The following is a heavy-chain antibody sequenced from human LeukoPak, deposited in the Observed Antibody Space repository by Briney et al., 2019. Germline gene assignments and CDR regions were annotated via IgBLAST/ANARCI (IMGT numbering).Heavy chain of an antibody. CDR1: GGSISSGGYY. D-gene: IGHD3-3*01. CDR3: ARGRITIFAVVNFDY. V-gene: IGHV4-31*03. J-gene: IGHJ4*02. CDR2: IYYSGST. Sequence: SQTLSLTCTVSGGSISSGGYYWSWIRQHPGKGLEWIGYIYYSGSTYYNPSLKSRVTISVDTSKNQFSLKLSSVTAADTAVYYCARGRITIFAVVNFDYWGQGTLVTVSS.